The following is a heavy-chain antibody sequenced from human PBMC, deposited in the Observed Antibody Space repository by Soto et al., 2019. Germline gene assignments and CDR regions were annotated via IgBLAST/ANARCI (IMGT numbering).Heavy chain of an antibody. CDR3: AVGVYSSSWYVYFDY. D-gene: IGHD6-13*01. J-gene: IGHJ4*02. V-gene: IGHV1-69*13. CDR2: IIPIFGTA. CDR1: GGTFSSYA. Sequence: SVKVSCKASGGTFSSYAISWVRQAPGQGLEWMGGIIPIFGTANYAQKFQGRVTVTADESTSTAYMELSSLRSEDTAVYYCAVGVYSSSWYVYFDYWGQGTLVTVSS.